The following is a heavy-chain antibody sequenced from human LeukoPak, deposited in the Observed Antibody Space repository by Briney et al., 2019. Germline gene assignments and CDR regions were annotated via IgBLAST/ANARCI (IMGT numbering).Heavy chain of an antibody. Sequence: GGSLRLSCAASGFTFSSYAMNWVRQAPGKGPEWVSAISGSGGSTYYADSVKGRFTISRDNSKNTLYLQINILRGEDTAKYYCAKDKQWLVPGNWFDPWGQGTLVTVSS. D-gene: IGHD6-19*01. CDR3: AKDKQWLVPGNWFDP. V-gene: IGHV3-23*01. CDR1: GFTFSSYA. J-gene: IGHJ5*02. CDR2: ISGSGGST.